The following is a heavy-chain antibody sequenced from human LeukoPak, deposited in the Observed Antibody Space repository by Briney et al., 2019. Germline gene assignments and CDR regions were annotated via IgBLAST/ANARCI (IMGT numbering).Heavy chain of an antibody. V-gene: IGHV3-74*01. D-gene: IGHD1-14*01. CDR1: GFTFSSYW. CDR2: INSDGSST. Sequence: GGSLRLSCAASGFTFSSYWMHWVRQAPGKGLVWVSRINSDGSSTTCADSVKGRFTISRDNAKNTLYLQMNSLRAEDAAVYYCVRGRTSFDPWGQGTLVTVSS. CDR3: VRGRTSFDP. J-gene: IGHJ5*02.